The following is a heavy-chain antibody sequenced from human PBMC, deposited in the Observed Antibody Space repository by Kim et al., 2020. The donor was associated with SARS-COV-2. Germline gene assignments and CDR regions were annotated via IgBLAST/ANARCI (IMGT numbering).Heavy chain of an antibody. CDR1: GLIVSHNY. CDR2: LSAAGTR. Sequence: GGSLRLSCAASGLIVSHNYMNWVRQAPGKGLEWLSVLSAAGTRYFADSVKDRFSISRDNSRNTLYLQMESLRVDDTAVYFCARRPDSGTVTDWAFDLWGQGTLVTVS. D-gene: IGHD1-26*01. V-gene: IGHV3-66*01. J-gene: IGHJ3*01. CDR3: ARRPDSGTVTDWAFDL.